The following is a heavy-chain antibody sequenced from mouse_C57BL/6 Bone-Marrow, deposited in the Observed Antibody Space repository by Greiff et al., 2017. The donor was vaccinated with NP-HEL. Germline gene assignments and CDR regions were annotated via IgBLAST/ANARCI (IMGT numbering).Heavy chain of an antibody. J-gene: IGHJ2*01. D-gene: IGHD3-2*02. V-gene: IGHV1-80*01. CDR3: ATERAAQATGGFDY. Sequence: VQLQQSGAELVKPGASVKISCKASGYAFSSYWMNWVKQRPGKGLEWIGQIYPGDGDTNYNGKFKGKATLTADKSSSTAYMQLSSLTSEDSAVYFCATERAAQATGGFDYWGQGTTLTVSS. CDR2: IYPGDGDT. CDR1: GYAFSSYW.